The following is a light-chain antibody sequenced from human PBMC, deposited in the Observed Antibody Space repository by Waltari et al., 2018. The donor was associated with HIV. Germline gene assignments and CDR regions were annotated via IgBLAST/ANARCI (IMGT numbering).Light chain of an antibody. J-gene: IGKJ4*02. CDR2: ATS. Sequence: DIQLTQSPSSLSASVGDRVSITCRASQTFNTYLNWYQQIPGKAPKLLIYATSTLQSGVPLRFSGSGSGTDFTLTISSLQPKDFATYYCQQSHTNPRTFGRGTKVEVK. V-gene: IGKV1-39*01. CDR1: QTFNTY. CDR3: QQSHTNPRT.